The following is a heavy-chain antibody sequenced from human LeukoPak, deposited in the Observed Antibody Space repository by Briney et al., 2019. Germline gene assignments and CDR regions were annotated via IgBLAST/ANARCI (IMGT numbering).Heavy chain of an antibody. J-gene: IGHJ6*03. CDR1: GFTFSSYA. Sequence: PGGSLRLSCAASGFTFSSYAMHWVRPAPGKGLEWVAVISYDGSTKYYADSVKGRFTISRDNSKNPLYLQMNSLGAEDTAVYYCAREYSSSWTRYFYYYMDVWGKGTTVSVSS. V-gene: IGHV3-30*04. D-gene: IGHD6-13*01. CDR2: ISYDGSTK. CDR3: AREYSSSWTRYFYYYMDV.